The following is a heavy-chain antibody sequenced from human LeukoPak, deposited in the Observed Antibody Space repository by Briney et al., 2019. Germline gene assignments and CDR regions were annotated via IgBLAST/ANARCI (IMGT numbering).Heavy chain of an antibody. Sequence: ASVKVSCKASGYTFTGYYMHWVRQAPGQGLEWMGWINPNSGGTNYAQKFQGRVTMTRDTSISTAYMELSRLRSDDTAVYYCARGRISYDYVWGSYRPPALFDYWGQGTLVTVSS. CDR1: GYTFTGYY. CDR3: ARGRISYDYVWGSYRPPALFDY. V-gene: IGHV1-2*02. CDR2: INPNSGGT. D-gene: IGHD3-16*02. J-gene: IGHJ4*02.